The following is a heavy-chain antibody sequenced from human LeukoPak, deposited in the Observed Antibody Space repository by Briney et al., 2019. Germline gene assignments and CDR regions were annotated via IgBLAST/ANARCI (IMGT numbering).Heavy chain of an antibody. V-gene: IGHV1-24*01. D-gene: IGHD3-9*01. CDR3: ATSVRYSDWSFFRLAY. J-gene: IGHJ4*02. CDR1: GYTPTELS. CDR2: FHPEDGET. Sequence: ASVKVSCKVSGYTPTELSMHWVRQAPGEGLEWMGGFHPEDGETIYAQKFQGRVTMTEDTSTDTAYMELRSLRSDDTAVYYCATSVRYSDWSFFRLAYWGQGTQVTVSS.